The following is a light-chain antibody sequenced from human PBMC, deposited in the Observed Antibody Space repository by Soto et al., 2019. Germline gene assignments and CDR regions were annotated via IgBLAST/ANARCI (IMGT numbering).Light chain of an antibody. CDR2: DAS. CDR1: QSISLS. CDR3: QQYNSYWT. V-gene: IGKV1-5*01. J-gene: IGKJ5*01. Sequence: DIRITQSPSTLSAFVGDRVTITCRASQSISLSLAWYQQKPGKAPDLLISDASNLERGVPSRFSGSGSGTEFTLTISSLQPDDFATYYCQQYNSYWTFG.